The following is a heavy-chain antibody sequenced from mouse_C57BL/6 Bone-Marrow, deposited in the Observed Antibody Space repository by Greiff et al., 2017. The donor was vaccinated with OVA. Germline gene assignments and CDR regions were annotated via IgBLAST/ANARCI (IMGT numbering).Heavy chain of an antibody. CDR2: INPSDSDT. J-gene: IGHJ3*01. Sequence: QVQLQQPGAELVKPGASVKVSCKASGYTFTSYWMHWVKQRPGKGLEWIGRINPSDSDTNYNQKFKGKATLTVDKSSSTAYMQLSCLTSEDSAGYYWAILISYWGQGTLVTVSA. V-gene: IGHV1-74*01. CDR3: AILISY. CDR1: GYTFTSYW.